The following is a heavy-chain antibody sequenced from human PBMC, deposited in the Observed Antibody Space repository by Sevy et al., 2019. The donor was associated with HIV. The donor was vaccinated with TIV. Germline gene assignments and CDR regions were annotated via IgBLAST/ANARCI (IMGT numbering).Heavy chain of an antibody. J-gene: IGHJ5*02. Sequence: SETLSLTCAVYGGSFSGYYWSWIRQPPGKGLEWIGEINHSGSTNYNPPLKSRVTISVDTSKNQFSLKLSSVTAADTAVYYCARGAAADLYNWFDPWGQGTLVTVSS. CDR1: GGSFSGYY. CDR3: ARGAAADLYNWFDP. D-gene: IGHD6-13*01. V-gene: IGHV4-34*01. CDR2: INHSGST.